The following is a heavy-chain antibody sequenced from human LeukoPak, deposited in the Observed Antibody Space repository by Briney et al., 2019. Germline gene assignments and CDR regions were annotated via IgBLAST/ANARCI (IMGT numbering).Heavy chain of an antibody. CDR2: IYYSGST. CDR1: GGSISSSSYY. Sequence: SETLSLTCTVSGGSISSSSYYWGWIRQPPGKGLEWIGSIYYSGSTYYNPSLKSRVTISVDTSKNQFSLKLSSVTAADTAVYYCAKQWLESGANWFDPWGQGTLVTVSS. V-gene: IGHV4-39*07. J-gene: IGHJ5*02. CDR3: AKQWLESGANWFDP. D-gene: IGHD6-19*01.